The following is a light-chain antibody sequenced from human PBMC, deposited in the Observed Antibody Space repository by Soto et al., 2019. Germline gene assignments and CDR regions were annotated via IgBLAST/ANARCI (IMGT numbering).Light chain of an antibody. J-gene: IGLJ2*01. CDR3: GTWDTSLRAIV. CDR1: TSNIGDNY. Sequence: QSVLTQPPSVSAAPGQRVTISCSGGTSNIGDNYVSWYQHLPGTAPKLLIYENNKRPPGIPDRFSGSKSGTSATLGITGLQTGDEADYHCGTWDTSLRAIVFGGGTKLTVL. CDR2: ENN. V-gene: IGLV1-51*02.